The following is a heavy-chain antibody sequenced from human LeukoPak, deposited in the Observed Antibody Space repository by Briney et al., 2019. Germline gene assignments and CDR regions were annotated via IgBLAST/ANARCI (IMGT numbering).Heavy chain of an antibody. CDR3: AKALSYYDILTGYNHDAFDI. D-gene: IGHD3-9*01. Sequence: GGSLRLSCAASGFTFSSYSMNWVRQAPGKGLEWVSSISSSSSYIYYADSVKGRFTISRDNAKNSLYLQMNSLRAEDTALYYCAKALSYYDILTGYNHDAFDIWGQGTMVTVSS. V-gene: IGHV3-21*04. CDR2: ISSSSSYI. CDR1: GFTFSSYS. J-gene: IGHJ3*02.